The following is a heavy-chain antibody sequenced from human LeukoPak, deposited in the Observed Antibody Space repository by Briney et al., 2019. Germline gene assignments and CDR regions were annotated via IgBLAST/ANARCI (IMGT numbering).Heavy chain of an antibody. CDR1: GYTFTGYY. CDR2: INPNSGNS. CDR3: ARAYTAIILDY. V-gene: IGHV1-8*02. D-gene: IGHD5-18*01. Sequence: ASVKVSCKASGYTFTGYYIHWVRQAPGQGLEWMGWINPNSGNSGYAQKFQGRVTMTRNTSISTASMELSSMRSEDTAVYYCARAYTAIILDYWGEGTLVTVSS. J-gene: IGHJ4*02.